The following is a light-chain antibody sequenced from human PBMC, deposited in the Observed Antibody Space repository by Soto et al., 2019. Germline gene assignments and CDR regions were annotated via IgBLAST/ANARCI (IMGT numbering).Light chain of an antibody. V-gene: IGKV3-20*01. J-gene: IGKJ2*01. Sequence: EIVLTQSPGTLSLSPGERATLSCRASQSVTSSFLAWHQQKPGQAPRLLIYGASSRATGIPDRFSGSGSGTDFTLTISRLEPEDFAVYYCQQYDSSPYTFGQGTNLEIK. CDR3: QQYDSSPYT. CDR2: GAS. CDR1: QSVTSSF.